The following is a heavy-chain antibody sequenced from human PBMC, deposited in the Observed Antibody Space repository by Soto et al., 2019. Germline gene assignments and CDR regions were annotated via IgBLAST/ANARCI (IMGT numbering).Heavy chain of an antibody. J-gene: IGHJ5*02. CDR2: INAGNGNT. D-gene: IGHD3-10*01. CDR1: GYTFTSYA. V-gene: IGHV1-3*01. Sequence: ASVKVSCKASGYTFTSYAMHWVRQAPGQRLEWMGWINAGNGNTKYSQKFQGRVTITRDTSASTAYMELSSLRSEDTAVYYCARDFVKYYYAPAPSDPRDPGPLVTVSS. CDR3: ARDFVKYYYAPAPSDP.